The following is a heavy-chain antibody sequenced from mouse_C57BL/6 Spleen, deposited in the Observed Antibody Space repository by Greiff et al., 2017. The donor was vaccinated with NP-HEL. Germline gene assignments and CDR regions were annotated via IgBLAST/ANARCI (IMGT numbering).Heavy chain of an antibody. CDR3: APAAVVADY. V-gene: IGHV1-64*01. Sequence: VQLQQPGAELVKPGASVKLSCKASGYTFTSYWMHWVKQRPGQGLEWIGMIHPNSGSTNYNEKFKSQATLTVDTSSSTAYMQLSSLTSEYSAVYYCAPAAVVADYWGQGTTLTVSS. D-gene: IGHD1-1*01. J-gene: IGHJ2*01. CDR1: GYTFTSYW. CDR2: IHPNSGST.